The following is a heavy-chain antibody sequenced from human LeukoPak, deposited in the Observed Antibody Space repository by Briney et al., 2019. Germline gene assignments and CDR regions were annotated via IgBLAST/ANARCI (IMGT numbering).Heavy chain of an antibody. CDR2: IYHSGST. Sequence: PSETLSLTCAVSGYSISSGYYWGWIRQPPGKGLEWIGSIYHSGSTYYNPSLKSRVTISVDTSKNQFSLKLSSVTAADTAVYYCARFGEYYYDSSGYYYEPYYFDYWGQGTLVTVPS. J-gene: IGHJ4*02. CDR1: GYSISSGYY. D-gene: IGHD3-22*01. V-gene: IGHV4-38-2*01. CDR3: ARFGEYYYDSSGYYYEPYYFDY.